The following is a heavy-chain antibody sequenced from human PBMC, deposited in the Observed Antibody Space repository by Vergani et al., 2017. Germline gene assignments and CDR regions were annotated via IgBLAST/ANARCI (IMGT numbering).Heavy chain of an antibody. CDR1: GGSFSGYY. Sequence: QVQLQQWGAGLLKPSETLSLTCAVYGGSFSGYYWSWIRQPPGKGLEWIGEINHSGSTNYNPSLKSRVTRSVDTSKNQFSLKLSSVTAADTAVYYCAREYYYDSSGYYSFDYWGQGTLVTVSS. D-gene: IGHD3-22*01. J-gene: IGHJ4*02. CDR2: INHSGST. V-gene: IGHV4-34*01. CDR3: AREYYYDSSGYYSFDY.